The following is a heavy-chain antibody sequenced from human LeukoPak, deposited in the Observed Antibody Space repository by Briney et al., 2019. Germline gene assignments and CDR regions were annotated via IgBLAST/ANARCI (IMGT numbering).Heavy chain of an antibody. Sequence: ASVKVSCKASGYTFTSYGISWVRQAPGQGLEWMGWISAYNGNTNYAQKLQGRVTMTTDTSTSTAYMELRSLRSDDTAVYYCARESVAFNRGGDCYSLGDAFDIWGQGTMVTVSS. J-gene: IGHJ3*02. D-gene: IGHD2-21*02. CDR3: ARESVAFNRGGDCYSLGDAFDI. CDR1: GYTFTSYG. V-gene: IGHV1-18*01. CDR2: ISAYNGNT.